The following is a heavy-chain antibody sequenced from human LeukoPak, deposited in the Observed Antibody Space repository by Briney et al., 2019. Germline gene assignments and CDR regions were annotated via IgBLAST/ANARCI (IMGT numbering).Heavy chain of an antibody. V-gene: IGHV3-NL1*01. Sequence: GGSLRLSCAASGFTFSSYGMHWVRQAPGKGLEWVSVIYSGGSTYYADSVKGRFTISRDNSKNTLYLQMNSLRAEDTAVYYCARSFLGYCSSTSCGDAFDIWGQGTMVTVSS. D-gene: IGHD2-2*01. CDR2: IYSGGST. J-gene: IGHJ3*02. CDR3: ARSFLGYCSSTSCGDAFDI. CDR1: GFTFSSYG.